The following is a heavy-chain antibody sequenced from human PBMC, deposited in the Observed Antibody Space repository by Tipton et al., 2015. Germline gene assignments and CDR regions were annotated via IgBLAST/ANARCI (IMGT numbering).Heavy chain of an antibody. CDR1: GDSMSSGAYY. CDR2: IYYSGTT. D-gene: IGHD5-18*01. CDR3: ARSTDTYIDY. J-gene: IGHJ4*02. Sequence: TLSLTCTVSGDSMSSGAYYWSWIRQHPGKSLEWIGYIYYSGTTYYNPSLKSRLTISLDRSKSHFSLQLTSVTAADTAVYYCARSTDTYIDYWGPGTLVTVSP. V-gene: IGHV4-31*03.